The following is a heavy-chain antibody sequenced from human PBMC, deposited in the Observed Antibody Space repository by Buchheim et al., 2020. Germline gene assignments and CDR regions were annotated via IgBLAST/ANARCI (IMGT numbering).Heavy chain of an antibody. Sequence: QVQLVQSGAEVKKPGASVKVSCKASGYTFTRYYMHWVRQAPGQGLEWMGIINPSGGSTSYAQKFQGRVTMPRDTSTSTVYMELSSLRSEDTAVYYCAIVDIVATTYYGMDVWGQGTT. CDR3: AIVDIVATTYYGMDV. J-gene: IGHJ6*02. CDR2: INPSGGST. V-gene: IGHV1-46*03. CDR1: GYTFTRYY. D-gene: IGHD5-12*01.